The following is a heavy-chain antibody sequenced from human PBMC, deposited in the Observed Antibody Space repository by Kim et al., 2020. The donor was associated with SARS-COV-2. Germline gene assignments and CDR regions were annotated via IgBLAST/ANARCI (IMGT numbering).Heavy chain of an antibody. CDR2: IYYGGSI. V-gene: IGHV4-39*01. J-gene: IGHJ5*02. D-gene: IGHD3-9*01. CDR1: GGSISSSNYY. Sequence: SETLSLTCSVFGGSISSSNYYWGWIRQPPGKGLEWIGSIYYGGSIYYNPSLKSRVAISVDTSKNQFSLKLSSVTAADTAVYYCAINGLAERNWFDPWGQGTLVTVSS. CDR3: AINGLAERNWFDP.